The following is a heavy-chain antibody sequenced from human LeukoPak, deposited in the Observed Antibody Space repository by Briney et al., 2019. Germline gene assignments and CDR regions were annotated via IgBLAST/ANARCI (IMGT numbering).Heavy chain of an antibody. D-gene: IGHD3-22*01. CDR1: GFTVSSNY. CDR3: ARARTYYDSSGYGSDY. V-gene: IGHV3-11*01. CDR2: ISSSGSTI. J-gene: IGHJ4*02. Sequence: GGSLRLSCAASGFTVSSNYMSWIRQAPGKGLEWVSYISSSGSTIYYADSVKGRFTISRDNAKNSLYLQMNSLRAEDTAVYYCARARTYYDSSGYGSDYWGQGTLVTVSS.